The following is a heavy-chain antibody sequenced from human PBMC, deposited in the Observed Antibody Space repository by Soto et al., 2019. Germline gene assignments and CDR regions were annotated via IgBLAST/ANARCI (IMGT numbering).Heavy chain of an antibody. J-gene: IGHJ6*02. V-gene: IGHV4-61*08. D-gene: IGHD3-9*01. Sequence: ASETLSLTCTVSGGSISSGGYYWSWIRQHPGKGLEWIGYIYYSGSTNYNPSLKSRVTISVDTSKNQFSLKLSSVTAADTAVYYSARDLTYFDILTGYERYYGMDVWGQGTTVTVSS. CDR2: IYYSGST. CDR1: GGSISSGGYY. CDR3: ARDLTYFDILTGYERYYGMDV.